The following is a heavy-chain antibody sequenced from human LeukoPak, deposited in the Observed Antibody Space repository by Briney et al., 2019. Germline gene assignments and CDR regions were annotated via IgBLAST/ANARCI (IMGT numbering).Heavy chain of an antibody. V-gene: IGHV4-59*08. J-gene: IGHJ4*02. Sequence: SETLSLTCAVYGGSFSGYYWSWIRQPPGKGLEWIGNIYYSGSPNYNPSLKSRVTISVDTSKNQFSLKLSSVTAADTAVYYCARKGTYGGYFDHWGQGTLVTVSS. CDR1: GGSFSGYY. D-gene: IGHD4-23*01. CDR2: IYYSGSP. CDR3: ARKGTYGGYFDH.